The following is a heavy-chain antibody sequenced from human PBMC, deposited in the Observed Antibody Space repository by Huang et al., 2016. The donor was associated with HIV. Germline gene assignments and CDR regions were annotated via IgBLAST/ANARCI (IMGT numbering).Heavy chain of an antibody. V-gene: IGHV4-34*02. CDR1: GGSFSCYF. CDR3: AREIMISFGGPFDS. Sequence: QVQLEQRGAGLLKPSETLSLTCAVYGGSFSCYFWNWIRQSPGKGLEWIAQIKHARDTDYNPSLKSRDTISGDTSKNQFSLRLTSVTAADTAIYYCAREIMISFGGPFDSWGHGNLVTVSS. CDR2: IKHARDT. J-gene: IGHJ5*01. D-gene: IGHD3-16*01.